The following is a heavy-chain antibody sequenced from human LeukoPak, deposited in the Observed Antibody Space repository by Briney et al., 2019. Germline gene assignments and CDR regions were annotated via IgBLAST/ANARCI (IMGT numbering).Heavy chain of an antibody. D-gene: IGHD4-23*01. V-gene: IGHV3-74*01. CDR2: INSDESST. CDR3: VRDVYGGSWFDP. CDR1: GFTFSNYW. J-gene: IGHJ5*02. Sequence: GGSLRLSCAASGFTFSNYWMRWVRQAPGKGLVWVSRINSDESSTSYADSVKGRFTISRDNAKNTLYLQMNSLRVEDTAVFYCVRDVYGGSWFDPWGQGALVTVSS.